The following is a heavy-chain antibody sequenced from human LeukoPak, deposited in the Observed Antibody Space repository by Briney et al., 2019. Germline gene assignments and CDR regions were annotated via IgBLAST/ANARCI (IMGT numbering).Heavy chain of an antibody. V-gene: IGHV3-30*03. CDR2: ISYDGSNK. Sequence: LSGRSLRLSCAASGFTFSSYGMHWVRQAPGKGLEWVAVISYDGSNKYYADSVKGRFTISRDNSKNTLYLQMNSLRAEDTAVYYCARVYYSSSWPYYYYYMDVWGKGTTVTVSS. D-gene: IGHD6-13*01. J-gene: IGHJ6*03. CDR3: ARVYYSSSWPYYYYYMDV. CDR1: GFTFSSYG.